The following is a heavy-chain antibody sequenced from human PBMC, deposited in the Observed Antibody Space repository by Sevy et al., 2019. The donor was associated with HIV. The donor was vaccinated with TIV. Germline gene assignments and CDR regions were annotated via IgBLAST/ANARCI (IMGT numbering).Heavy chain of an antibody. CDR2: ISYDGSNK. D-gene: IGHD5-18*01. Sequence: GGSLRLSCAASGFTFSSYAMHWVRQAPGKGLEWVAVISYDGSNKYYADSVKGRFTISRDNSKNTLYLQMNSLRAEDTAVYYCARDRRKPKDTAMVRGLNWLDPWGQGTLVTVSS. CDR3: ARDRRKPKDTAMVRGLNWLDP. V-gene: IGHV3-30*04. CDR1: GFTFSSYA. J-gene: IGHJ5*02.